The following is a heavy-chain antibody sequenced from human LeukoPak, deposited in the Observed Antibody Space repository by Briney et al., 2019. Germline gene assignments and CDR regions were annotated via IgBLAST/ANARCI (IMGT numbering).Heavy chain of an antibody. CDR3: ARGGTAVAGIYNAFDI. Sequence: PGGSLRLSCAASGFTVSSNYMSWVRQAPGKGLEWVSVIYSGGSTYYADSVKGRFTISRDNSKNTLYLQMNGLRAEDTAVYYCARGGTAVAGIYNAFDIWGQGTMVTVSS. V-gene: IGHV3-53*01. CDR2: IYSGGST. CDR1: GFTVSSNY. J-gene: IGHJ3*02. D-gene: IGHD6-19*01.